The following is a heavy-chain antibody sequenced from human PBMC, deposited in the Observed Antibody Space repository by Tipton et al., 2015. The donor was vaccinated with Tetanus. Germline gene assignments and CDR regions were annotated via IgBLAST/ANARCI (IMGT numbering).Heavy chain of an antibody. CDR2: IAGSVGST. Sequence: GSLRLSCAASGFTFSSYPMAWVRQAPGKGLQWVSGIAGSVGSTYYADSVRGRFTVSRDNSQNILYLQMDSLRVDDTAIYCAEAKTWANLWFGDSWGQGTQVIVSS. D-gene: IGHD2-21*01. CDR1: GFTFSSYP. CDR3: EAKTWANLWFGDS. V-gene: IGHV3-23*01. J-gene: IGHJ4*02.